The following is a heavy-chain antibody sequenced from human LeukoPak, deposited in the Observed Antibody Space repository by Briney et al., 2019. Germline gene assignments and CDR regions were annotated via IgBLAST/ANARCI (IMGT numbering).Heavy chain of an antibody. CDR2: VYYTGST. J-gene: IGHJ4*02. CDR1: GGSVSNYY. CDR3: ARHFAYSSSSYFDY. V-gene: IGHV4-59*08. Sequence: SETLSLTCSVSGGSVSNYYWSWIRQPPGKGLEWIGYVYYTGSTNYNPSLKSRVTMSEDKSKNQFSLRLYSVTVADTAVYYCARHFAYSSSSYFDYWGQGSLVTVSS. D-gene: IGHD6-6*01.